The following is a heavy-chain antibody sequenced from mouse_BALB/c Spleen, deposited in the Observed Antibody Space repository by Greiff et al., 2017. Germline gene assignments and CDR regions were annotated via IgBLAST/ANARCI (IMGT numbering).Heavy chain of an antibody. CDR3: AREGRRRAMDY. CDR2: ISSGSSTI. V-gene: IGHV5-17*02. D-gene: IGHD2-14*01. J-gene: IGHJ4*01. Sequence: EVHLVESGGGLVQPGGSRKLSCAASGFTFSSFGMHWVRQAPEKGLEWVAYISSGSSTIYYADTVKGRFTISRDNPKNTLFLQRTSLRSEDTAMYYCAREGRRRAMDYWGQGTSVTVSS. CDR1: GFTFSSFG.